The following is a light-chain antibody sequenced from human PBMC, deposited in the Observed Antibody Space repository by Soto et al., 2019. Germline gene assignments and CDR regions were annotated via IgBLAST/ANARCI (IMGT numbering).Light chain of an antibody. J-gene: IGKJ5*01. CDR2: DAS. CDR3: QQRSNWPP. V-gene: IGKV3-11*01. Sequence: EIVLTQSPATLSLSPGERATLSCRASQTLTSYLAWYQQKPGQAPRLLIYDASNRATGIPARFSGSGSGTDFTLTISSLEPEDFAVYYCQQRSNWPPFGQGTRLEIK. CDR1: QTLTSY.